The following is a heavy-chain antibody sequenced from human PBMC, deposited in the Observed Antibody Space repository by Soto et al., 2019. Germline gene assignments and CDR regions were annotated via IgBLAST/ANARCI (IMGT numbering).Heavy chain of an antibody. D-gene: IGHD4-17*01. J-gene: IGHJ4*02. CDR3: ARRYGPGFDY. V-gene: IGHV4-59*08. Sequence: QVQLQESGPGLVKPSETLSLTCTVSGGSISSYYWSWIRQPPGKGLEWIGYIYYSGSTNFNPSLKXRVTISVDTSKNQFSLKLSSVPAADTAVYYCARRYGPGFDYWGRGTLVTVSS. CDR1: GGSISSYY. CDR2: IYYSGST.